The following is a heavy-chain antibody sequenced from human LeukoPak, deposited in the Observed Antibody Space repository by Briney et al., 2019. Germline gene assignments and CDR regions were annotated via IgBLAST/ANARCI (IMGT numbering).Heavy chain of an antibody. Sequence: GASVKVSCKASGYSFTKYPLHWVRRAPGQSPEWMGWINAAKDDIQYSQKFQDRVSITSDTSASTAYVGLSSLTFEDTAVYYCARGRGSYSLDYWGQGTLVTVSS. J-gene: IGHJ4*02. CDR1: GYSFTKYP. CDR2: INAAKDDI. CDR3: ARGRGSYSLDY. V-gene: IGHV1-3*01. D-gene: IGHD1-26*01.